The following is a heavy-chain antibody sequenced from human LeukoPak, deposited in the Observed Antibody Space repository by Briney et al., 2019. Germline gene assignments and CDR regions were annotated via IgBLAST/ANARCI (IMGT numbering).Heavy chain of an antibody. CDR1: GYTFTGYY. CDR2: INPNSGGT. V-gene: IGHV1-2*02. CDR3: ARDPVNFKWAVPAAISADY. J-gene: IGHJ4*02. D-gene: IGHD2-2*01. Sequence: GASVKVSCKASGYTFTGYYMHWVRQAPGQGLEWMGWINPNSGGTNYAQKFQGRVTMTRDTSISTAYMELSRLRSDDTAVYYCARDPVNFKWAVPAAISADYWGQGTLVTVSS.